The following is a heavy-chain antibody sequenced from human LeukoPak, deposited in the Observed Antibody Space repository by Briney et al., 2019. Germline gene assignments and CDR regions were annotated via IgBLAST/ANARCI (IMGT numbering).Heavy chain of an antibody. D-gene: IGHD2-21*02. CDR1: GFTFDDYA. V-gene: IGHV3-9*01. CDR2: ISWDSVHI. J-gene: IGHJ4*02. Sequence: GGSLRLSCAASGFTFDDYAMHWVRQAPGKGLEWVSGISWDSVHIGNADSVKGRFTISRDNAKNSLYLQMNSLRAEDTALYYCVKEPTAKYYFDYWGQGTLVTV. CDR3: VKEPTAKYYFDY.